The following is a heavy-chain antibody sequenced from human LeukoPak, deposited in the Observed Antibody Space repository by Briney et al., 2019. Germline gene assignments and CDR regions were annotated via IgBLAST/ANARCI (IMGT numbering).Heavy chain of an antibody. Sequence: GRSLRLSCAASGFTFSSYGMHWVRQAPGKGLEWVAVISYDGSNKYYADSVKGRFTISRDNSKNTLYLQMNSLRAEDTAVYYCAKVAILRYFDWSIDAFDIWGQGTMVTVSP. CDR1: GFTFSSYG. J-gene: IGHJ3*02. CDR3: AKVAILRYFDWSIDAFDI. D-gene: IGHD3-9*01. CDR2: ISYDGSNK. V-gene: IGHV3-30*18.